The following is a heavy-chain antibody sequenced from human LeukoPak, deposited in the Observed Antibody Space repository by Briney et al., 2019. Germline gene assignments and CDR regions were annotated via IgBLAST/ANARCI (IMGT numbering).Heavy chain of an antibody. J-gene: IGHJ6*04. CDR2: IIPIFGTA. CDR1: GGTFSSYA. V-gene: IGHV1-69*13. D-gene: IGHD3-9*01. Sequence: ASVKVSCKASGGTFSSYAISWVRQAPGQGLEWMGGIIPIFGTANYAQKFQGRVTITADESTSTAYMELSSLRSEDTAMYYCAREEVGILTGYGGVNYYYYGMDVWGKGTTVTVSS. CDR3: AREEVGILTGYGGVNYYYYGMDV.